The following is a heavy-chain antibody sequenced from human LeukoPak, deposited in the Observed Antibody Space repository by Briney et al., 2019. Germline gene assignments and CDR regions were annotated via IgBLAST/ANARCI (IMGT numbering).Heavy chain of an antibody. J-gene: IGHJ4*02. V-gene: IGHV4-30-4*08. CDR2: IYYSGST. CDR1: GGSINSGDYY. Sequence: SETLSLTCTVSGGSINSGDYYWSWIRQPPGKGLEWIGYIYYSGSTYYNPSLKSRVTISVDTSKNQFSLKLSSVTAADTAVYYCAREVGSSWYSYFDYWGQGTLVTVSS. D-gene: IGHD6-13*01. CDR3: AREVGSSWYSYFDY.